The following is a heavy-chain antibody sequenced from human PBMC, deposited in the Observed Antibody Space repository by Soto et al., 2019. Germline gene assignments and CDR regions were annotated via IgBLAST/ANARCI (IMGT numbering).Heavy chain of an antibody. CDR2: ISAYNGKT. CDR3: SRGYSVVFFDP. D-gene: IGHD3-22*01. CDR1: GYTFTSFG. J-gene: IGHJ5*02. V-gene: IGHV1-18*01. Sequence: GAPVKVSCKASGYTFTSFGISWVRQAPGQGLEGMGWISAYNGKTNYAQKLQGRVNMTTDKSTSNAYMELRSLRSYDTAVYYCSRGYSVVFFDPWGQGTLVTVSS.